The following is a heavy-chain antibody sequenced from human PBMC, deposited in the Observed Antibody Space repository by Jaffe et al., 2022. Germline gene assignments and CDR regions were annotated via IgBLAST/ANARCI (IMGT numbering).Heavy chain of an antibody. J-gene: IGHJ3*02. Sequence: QVQLQESGPGLVKPSETLSLTCAVSGYSISSGYYWGWIRQPPGKGLEWIGSIYHSGSTYYNPSLKSRVTISVDTSKNQFSLKLSSVTAADTAVYYCAVQGQLRDAFDIWGQGTMVTVSS. CDR3: AVQGQLRDAFDI. CDR2: IYHSGST. V-gene: IGHV4-38-2*01. D-gene: IGHD1-1*01. CDR1: GYSISSGYY.